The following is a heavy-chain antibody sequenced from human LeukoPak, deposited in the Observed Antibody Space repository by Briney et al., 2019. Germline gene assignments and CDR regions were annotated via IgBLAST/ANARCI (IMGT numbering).Heavy chain of an antibody. V-gene: IGHV4-39*07. Sequence: SETLSLTCTVSGGSISNKTYYWGWIRQPPGKGLEWIGSFYYSGGTYYNPSLKSRVIISVDTSKNQFSLKLNSVTAADTAVYYCARDQAYHYDSSGYYLLFYFDFWGQGTLVTVSS. D-gene: IGHD3-22*01. CDR1: GGSISNKTYY. CDR3: ARDQAYHYDSSGYYLLFYFDF. CDR2: FYYSGGT. J-gene: IGHJ4*02.